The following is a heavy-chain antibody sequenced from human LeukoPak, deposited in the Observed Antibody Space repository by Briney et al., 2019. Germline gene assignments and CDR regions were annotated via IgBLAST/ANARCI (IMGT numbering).Heavy chain of an antibody. Sequence: GGSLRLSCAASGFTFNKAWMSWVRLAPGKGLEWVGRIKNKGDGETTDYAAPVKGRFTVSRDDSKSTLYLQMNSLKTEDTAVYYCTRDYGGNSDRGHWGQGTLVTVSS. V-gene: IGHV3-15*01. J-gene: IGHJ4*02. CDR1: GFTFNKAW. CDR2: IKNKGDGETT. D-gene: IGHD4-23*01. CDR3: TRDYGGNSDRGH.